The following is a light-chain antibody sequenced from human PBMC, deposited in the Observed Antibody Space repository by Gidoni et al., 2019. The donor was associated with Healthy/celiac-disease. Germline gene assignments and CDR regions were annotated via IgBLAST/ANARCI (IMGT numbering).Light chain of an antibody. J-gene: IGKJ4*01. V-gene: IGKV1-33*01. Sequence: DIQTTQSPSSLSASVGDRVTITCRASQDISNYLNWYQQKPGKAPKRLIYDASNLETGVPSSFSGSGSGTDFTFTISSLQPEDIATYYCQQYYNLPLTFGGGTKVEIK. CDR1: QDISNY. CDR3: QQYYNLPLT. CDR2: DAS.